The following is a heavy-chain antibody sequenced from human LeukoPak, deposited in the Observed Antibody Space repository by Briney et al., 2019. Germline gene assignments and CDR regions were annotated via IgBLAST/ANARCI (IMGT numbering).Heavy chain of an antibody. V-gene: IGHV3-21*01. Sequence: GGSLRLSCAASGVTFSSYAMSWVRQAPGKGLEWVASISSSGSYIYYADSVKGRFTISRDNAKNSLYLQMNSLRAGDTAVYYCARVEDFDYWGQGTLVTVSS. CDR1: GVTFSSYA. J-gene: IGHJ4*02. CDR3: ARVEDFDY. CDR2: ISSSGSYI.